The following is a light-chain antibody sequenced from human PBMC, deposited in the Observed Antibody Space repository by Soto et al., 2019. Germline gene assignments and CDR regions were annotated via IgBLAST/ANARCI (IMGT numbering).Light chain of an antibody. CDR3: QQYNNWPPWT. CDR1: QSVTTN. Sequence: VMTQSPATLSVSPGERATLSCRASQSVTTNMAWYQQKPGQAPRLLIYGASNRATGIPSRFSGSGSGTDFTLAISSLQSEDVAVYDCQQYNNWPPWTFGQGTKVEIK. V-gene: IGKV3-15*01. J-gene: IGKJ1*01. CDR2: GAS.